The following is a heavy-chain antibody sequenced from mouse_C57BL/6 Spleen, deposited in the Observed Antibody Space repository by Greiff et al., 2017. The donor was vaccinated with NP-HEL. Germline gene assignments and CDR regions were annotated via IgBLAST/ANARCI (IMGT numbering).Heavy chain of an antibody. J-gene: IGHJ4*01. CDR1: GYTFTSYW. V-gene: IGHV1-72*01. Sequence: QVQLQQPGAELVKPGASVKLSCKASGYTFTSYWMHWVKQRPGRGLEWIGRIDPNSGGTKYNEKFKSKATLTVDKPSSTADMQLSSLTSEDSAVYYCAREVTTGDYYAMDYWGQGTSVTVSS. CDR3: AREVTTGDYYAMDY. CDR2: IDPNSGGT. D-gene: IGHD2-2*01.